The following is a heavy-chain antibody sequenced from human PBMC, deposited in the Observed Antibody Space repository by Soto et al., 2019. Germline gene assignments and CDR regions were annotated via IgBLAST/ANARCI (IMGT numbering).Heavy chain of an antibody. CDR3: ARIEGSSVDAFDI. V-gene: IGHV3-30-3*01. CDR2: ISYDGSNK. Sequence: GGSLRLSCAASGFTFSSYAMHWVRQAPGKGLEWVAVISYDGSNKYYADSVKGRFTISRDNSKNTLYLQMNSLRAEDTAVYYCARIEGSSVDAFDIWGQGTMVTVSS. CDR1: GFTFSSYA. D-gene: IGHD6-19*01. J-gene: IGHJ3*02.